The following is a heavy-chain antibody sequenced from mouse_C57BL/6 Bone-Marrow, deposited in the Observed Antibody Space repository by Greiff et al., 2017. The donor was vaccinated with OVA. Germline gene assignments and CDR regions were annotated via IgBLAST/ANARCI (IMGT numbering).Heavy chain of an antibody. V-gene: IGHV1-62-2*01. CDR2: FYPGSGSI. Sequence: VKLQESGAELVKPGASVKLSCKASGYTFTEYTIHWVKQRSGQGLEWIGWFYPGSGSIKYNEKFKDKATLTADKSSSTVYMELSRLTSEDAAVYFCARHEGVPQLGLAWFAYWGQGTLVTVSA. CDR1: GYTFTEYT. D-gene: IGHD4-1*02. J-gene: IGHJ3*01. CDR3: ARHEGVPQLGLAWFAY.